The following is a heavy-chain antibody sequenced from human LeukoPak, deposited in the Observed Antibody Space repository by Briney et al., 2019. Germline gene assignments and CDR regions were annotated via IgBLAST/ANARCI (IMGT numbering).Heavy chain of an antibody. CDR2: ISGSGGST. V-gene: IGHV3-23*01. CDR3: ARGYYDSSGYYYKGRDAFDI. Sequence: GGSLRLSCAASGFTFSSYAMSWVRQAPGKGLEWVSAISGSGGSTYYADSVKGRFTISRDNSKNTLYLQMNSLRAEDTAVYYCARGYYDSSGYYYKGRDAFDIWGQGTMVTVSS. D-gene: IGHD3-22*01. J-gene: IGHJ3*02. CDR1: GFTFSSYA.